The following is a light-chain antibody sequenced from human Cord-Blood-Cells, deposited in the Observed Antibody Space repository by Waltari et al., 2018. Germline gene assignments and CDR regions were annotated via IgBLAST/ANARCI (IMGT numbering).Light chain of an antibody. CDR3: CSYAGSSTYV. V-gene: IGLV2-23*01. CDR2: EGS. CDR1: SSDVGSYNF. Sequence: QSALTQPASVSGSPGQSITISCTGTSSDVGSYNFVSWYQQHPGKAPKLMIYEGSKRPSGVSNRFSGSKSDNTASLTISGLQAEDEADYYCCSYAGSSTYVFGTGTKVTVL. J-gene: IGLJ1*01.